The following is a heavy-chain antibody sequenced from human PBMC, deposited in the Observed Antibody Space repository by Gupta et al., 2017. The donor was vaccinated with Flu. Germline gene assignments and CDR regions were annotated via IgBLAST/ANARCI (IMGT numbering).Heavy chain of an antibody. D-gene: IGHD2-2*01. CDR3: AKDKGYCTSTTCPGNYYYDYGMDV. CDR1: GLTFTNYG. V-gene: IGHV3-30*18. Sequence: QVRLVESGGGVVQPGRSLRLSCAASGLTFTNYGLHWVRQAPGKGPEWVAVISYEGSNKYYADSVKGRFTISRDKLKNTLYLQMNSLRAEDTAVYYCAKDKGYCTSTTCPGNYYYDYGMDVWGQGTTVTVSS. J-gene: IGHJ6*02. CDR2: ISYEGSNK.